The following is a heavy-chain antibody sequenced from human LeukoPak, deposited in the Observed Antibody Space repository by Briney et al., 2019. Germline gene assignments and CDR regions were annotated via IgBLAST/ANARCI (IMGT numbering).Heavy chain of an antibody. D-gene: IGHD5-12*01. CDR3: ARDTRTYSGYAALDF. V-gene: IGHV1-18*01. CDR1: GYTFTNYG. Sequence: GASVKVSCKTSGYTFTNYGISWVRQAPGQGLQWLGWINTYNTRTNYARRLQDRVTLTTDTSTSTVYMELRSLTSNDTAVYYCARDTRTYSGYAALDFWGQGTMVTVSS. J-gene: IGHJ3*01. CDR2: INTYNTRT.